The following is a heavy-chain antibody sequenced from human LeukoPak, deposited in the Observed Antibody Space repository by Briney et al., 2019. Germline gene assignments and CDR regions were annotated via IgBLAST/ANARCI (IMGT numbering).Heavy chain of an antibody. CDR2: INPSGGST. V-gene: IGHV1-46*01. CDR3: ARDYGDYPGGPDY. CDR1: GYTFTSYY. J-gene: IGHJ4*02. D-gene: IGHD4-17*01. Sequence: ASVTVSCTASGYTFTSYYMHWVRQAPGQGLEWMGIINPSGGSTSYAQKFQGRVTMTRDTSTSTVYMELSSLRSEDTAVYYCARDYGDYPGGPDYWSQGTLVTVSS.